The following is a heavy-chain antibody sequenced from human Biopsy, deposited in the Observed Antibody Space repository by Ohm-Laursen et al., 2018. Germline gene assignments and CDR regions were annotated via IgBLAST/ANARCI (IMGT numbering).Heavy chain of an antibody. J-gene: IGHJ5*02. V-gene: IGHV1-2*05. CDR3: ARPSGGVSTIGFDP. D-gene: IGHD5/OR15-5a*01. CDR1: GYDFLDFH. CDR2: INPHTGVT. Sequence: ASVKVSCKASGYDFLDFHIHWVRQVPGQGLEWIGHINPHTGVTKYAQKFLDRITMTGDTSISTAYMDLSRLTSADTGIYYCARPSGGVSTIGFDPWGQGTLVIVFS.